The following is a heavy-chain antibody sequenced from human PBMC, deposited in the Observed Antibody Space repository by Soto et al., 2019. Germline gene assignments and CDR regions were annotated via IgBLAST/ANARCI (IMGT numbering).Heavy chain of an antibody. V-gene: IGHV3-23*01. Sequence: GGSLRLSCAASGFTFNTYAMTWVRQAPGKGLEWVSSLSGTGGDTYYADSVKGRFTISRDNSKNTLSLQMNSLRAEDTAVYYCAKRFGTGYYSAFDIWGQGTMVTVSS. CDR3: AKRFGTGYYSAFDI. J-gene: IGHJ3*02. CDR2: LSGTGGDT. D-gene: IGHD3-22*01. CDR1: GFTFNTYA.